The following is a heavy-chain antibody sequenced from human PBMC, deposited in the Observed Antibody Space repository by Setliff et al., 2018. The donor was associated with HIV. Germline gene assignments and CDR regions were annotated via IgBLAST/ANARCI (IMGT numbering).Heavy chain of an antibody. J-gene: IGHJ4*02. Sequence: GGSLRLSCEASGFTLSSYSMNWVRQAPGKGLEWVSYIGSSSSPIYYADSVKGRFTISRDNAKNSLYLQMNSLRAEDTAVYYCARSYYYDSSVGYWGQGTLVTVSS. V-gene: IGHV3-48*01. CDR3: ARSYYYDSSVGY. CDR2: IGSSSSPI. CDR1: GFTLSSYS. D-gene: IGHD3-22*01.